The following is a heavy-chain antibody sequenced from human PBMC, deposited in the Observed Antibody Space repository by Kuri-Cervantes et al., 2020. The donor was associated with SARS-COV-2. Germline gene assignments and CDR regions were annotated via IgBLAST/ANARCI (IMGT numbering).Heavy chain of an antibody. D-gene: IGHD3-3*02. V-gene: IGHV1-8*01. CDR2: MNPNSGNT. J-gene: IGHJ6*03. CDR1: GETFTSYD. Sequence: ASSKDFCKASGETFTSYDINWGRQATGQGLEWMGWMNPNSGNTGYAQKFQGRDTMTRNTSISTAYMELSRLRSEDTTVYYCARGPPHFWSGYYTGGYYMDVWGKGTTVTVSS. CDR3: ARGPPHFWSGYYTGGYYMDV.